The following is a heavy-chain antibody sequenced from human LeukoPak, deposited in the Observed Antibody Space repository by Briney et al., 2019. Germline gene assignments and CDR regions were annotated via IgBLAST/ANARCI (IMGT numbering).Heavy chain of an antibody. V-gene: IGHV3-30*02. J-gene: IGHJ3*01. D-gene: IGHD3-16*01. CDR1: GFTFKTYG. Sequence: GGSLRLSCAASGFTFKTYGIHWVRQAPGKGLEWVTFIRYDGSDKYYADSVRGRFTISRDNSKNTLFLQMNSLRFDNTAVYYCARRSEYYDSSRDFYDVFDLWGQGTMVTVSS. CDR2: IRYDGSDK. CDR3: ARRSEYYDSSRDFYDVFDL.